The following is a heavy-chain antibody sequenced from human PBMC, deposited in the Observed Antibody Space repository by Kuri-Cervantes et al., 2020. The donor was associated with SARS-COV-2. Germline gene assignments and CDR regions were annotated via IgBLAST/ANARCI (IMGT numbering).Heavy chain of an antibody. Sequence: GGSLRLSCAASGFTFSSYSMNWVRQAPGKGLEWVSYISSSSTIYYADSVKGRFTISRDNAKSSLYLQMNSLRDEDTAVYYCARGRDKRYSSGSYYYYGMDVWGQGATVTVSS. CDR1: GFTFSSYS. D-gene: IGHD6-19*01. CDR2: ISSSSTI. J-gene: IGHJ6*02. V-gene: IGHV3-48*02. CDR3: ARGRDKRYSSGSYYYYGMDV.